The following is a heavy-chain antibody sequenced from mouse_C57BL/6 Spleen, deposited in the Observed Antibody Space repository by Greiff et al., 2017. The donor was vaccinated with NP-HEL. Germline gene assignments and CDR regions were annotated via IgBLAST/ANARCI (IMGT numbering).Heavy chain of an antibody. CDR1: GYTFTSYW. V-gene: IGHV1-69*01. J-gene: IGHJ2*01. CDR3: ARRRDYDYDGFDY. Sequence: VQLQQPGAELVMPGASVKLSCKASGYTFTSYWMHWVKQRPGQGLEWIGEIDPSDSSTNYNQKFKGKSTLTVDKSSSTAYMQLSSLTSEDSAVYYCARRRDYDYDGFDYWGQGTTLTVSS. CDR2: IDPSDSST. D-gene: IGHD2-4*01.